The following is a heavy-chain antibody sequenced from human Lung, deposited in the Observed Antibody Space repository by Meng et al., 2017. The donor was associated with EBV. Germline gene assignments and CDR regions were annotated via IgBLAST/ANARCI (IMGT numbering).Heavy chain of an antibody. CDR3: ARAVDTGYFDY. CDR1: GGSISSGGHY. J-gene: IGHJ4*02. V-gene: IGHV4-31*01. CDR2: IYYSGST. D-gene: IGHD5-18*01. Sequence: QLQLQESGPGLVKPSQTLSLTCTVSGGSISSGGHYWSWIRQHPGKSLEWIGYIYYSGSTYYNPSLKSLVSISVDTSNNQFSLKLSSVTAADTAVYYCARAVDTGYFDYWGQGTLVTVSS.